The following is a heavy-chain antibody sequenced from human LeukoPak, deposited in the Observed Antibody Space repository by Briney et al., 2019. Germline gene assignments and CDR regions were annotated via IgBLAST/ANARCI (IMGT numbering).Heavy chain of an antibody. J-gene: IGHJ5*02. Sequence: ASVRVSCKVSGYTLTELSMHWVRQAPGKGGEGMGDFDPEDGETIYAQKFQGRVTMTEDTSTDTAYMELSSLRSEDTAVYYCATEYGSGSVFDPWGQGTLVTVSS. V-gene: IGHV1-24*01. CDR3: ATEYGSGSVFDP. CDR1: GYTLTELS. CDR2: FDPEDGET. D-gene: IGHD3-10*01.